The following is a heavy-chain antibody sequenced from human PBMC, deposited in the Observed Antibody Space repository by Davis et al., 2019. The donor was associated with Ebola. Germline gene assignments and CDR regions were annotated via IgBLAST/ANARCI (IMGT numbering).Heavy chain of an antibody. J-gene: IGHJ6*02. CDR2: IDPSDSYT. D-gene: IGHD1-1*01. Sequence: KVSCKGSGYSFTSYWISWVRQMPGKGLEWMGRIDPSDSYTNYSPSFQGHVTISADKSISTAYLQWSSLKASDTAMYYCATQPFYYYGMDVRGQGTTVTVSS. V-gene: IGHV5-10-1*01. CDR3: ATQPFYYYGMDV. CDR1: GYSFTSYW.